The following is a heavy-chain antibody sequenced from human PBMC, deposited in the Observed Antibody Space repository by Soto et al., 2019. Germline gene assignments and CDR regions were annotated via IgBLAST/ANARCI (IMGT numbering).Heavy chain of an antibody. Sequence: PGGSLRLSCEGSGFTFSSYSMNWVRQAPGKGLEWVSSISGSGGYIYYADSVKGRFTIPRDNAKNSLYLQMTSLRDEDTALYYCARDRQSTPWYAADYWGQGSLVTVSS. V-gene: IGHV3-21*01. CDR3: ARDRQSTPWYAADY. D-gene: IGHD6-13*01. CDR2: ISGSGGYI. CDR1: GFTFSSYS. J-gene: IGHJ4*02.